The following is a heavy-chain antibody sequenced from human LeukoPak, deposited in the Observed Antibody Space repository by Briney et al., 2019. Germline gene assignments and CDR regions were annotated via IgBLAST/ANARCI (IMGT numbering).Heavy chain of an antibody. V-gene: IGHV1-69*13. D-gene: IGHD3-3*01. CDR2: IIPIFGTA. CDR3: ARDIGEYYDFWSGYWYYFDY. Sequence: GPQVNASCKPLGATLTSYAISWVRQAPGKGLEGMGGIIPIFGTANYAQKFQGRVTITADESTSTAYMELSSLRSEDTAVYYCARDIGEYYDFWSGYWYYFDYWGQGTLVTVSS. J-gene: IGHJ4*02. CDR1: GATLTSYA.